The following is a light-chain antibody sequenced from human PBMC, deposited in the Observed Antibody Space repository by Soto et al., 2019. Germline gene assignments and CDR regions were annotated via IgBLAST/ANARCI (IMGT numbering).Light chain of an antibody. CDR3: LVWESSSDQYV. J-gene: IGLJ1*01. V-gene: IGLV3-21*02. Sequence: SYELPQPPSVSVAPGQTARITCGGEKVENKNVHWYQQKAGQAPVLVVFDDADRPSGIPDRFSGSYSGNTATLTISRVEAGYEADYYCLVWESSSDQYVFGTGTKLTVL. CDR2: DDA. CDR1: KVENKN.